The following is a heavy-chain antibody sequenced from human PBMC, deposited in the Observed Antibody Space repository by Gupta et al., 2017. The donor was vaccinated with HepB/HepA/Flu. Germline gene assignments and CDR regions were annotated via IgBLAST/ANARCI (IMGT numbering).Heavy chain of an antibody. Sequence: QVQLVESGGSVVQPGGSLRLSCAAAGFTFSSFALHWVRQAPGKGLEWVAVISYDGTNKYYADFVKGRFTISRDSSRNTVYLQMNSLRAEDTAVYYCARDPGYSGYDPAFDYWGQGTLVSVS. D-gene: IGHD5-12*01. CDR3: ARDPGYSGYDPAFDY. CDR1: GFTFSSFA. J-gene: IGHJ4*02. CDR2: ISYDGTNK. V-gene: IGHV3-30-3*01.